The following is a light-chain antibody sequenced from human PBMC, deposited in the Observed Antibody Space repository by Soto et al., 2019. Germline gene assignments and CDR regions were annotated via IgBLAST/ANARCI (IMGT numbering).Light chain of an antibody. CDR1: SSDVGGYNY. J-gene: IGLJ2*01. CDR2: DVS. Sequence: QSALTQPRSVSGSPGQSVTISCTGTSSDVGGYNYVSWHQQHPGKAPKLMIYDVSKRPSGVPDRFSGSKSGNTASLTISGLQAEDEADYYCCSYAGSYTVFGGGTKRDRP. CDR3: CSYAGSYTV. V-gene: IGLV2-11*01.